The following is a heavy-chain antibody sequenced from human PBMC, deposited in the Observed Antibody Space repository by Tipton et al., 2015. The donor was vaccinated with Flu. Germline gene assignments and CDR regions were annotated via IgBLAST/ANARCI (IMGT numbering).Heavy chain of an antibody. CDR1: GGSFSGYY. D-gene: IGHD3-10*01. Sequence: TLSLTCAVYGGSFSGYYWSWIRQPPGKGLEWIGEINHSGSTNYNPSLKSRATISVDTSKNQFSLKLSSVTAADTAVYYCARTSITMVRGVSLGDDAFDIWGQGTMVTVSS. J-gene: IGHJ3*02. CDR3: ARTSITMVRGVSLGDDAFDI. V-gene: IGHV4-34*01. CDR2: INHSGST.